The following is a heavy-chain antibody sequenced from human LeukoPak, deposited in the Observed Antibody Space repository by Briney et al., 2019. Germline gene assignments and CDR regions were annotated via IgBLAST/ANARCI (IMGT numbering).Heavy chain of an antibody. V-gene: IGHV4-4*07. J-gene: IGHJ4*02. CDR1: GVSISSYY. Sequence: SETLSLTCTLSGVSISSYYWSWVRQPAGEGLEWIGRISTSGSTNFNPSLKSRVTMSVDTSKNHFSLNLSSVTAADTAVYYCARDFDYWGQGTLVTVSS. CDR2: ISTSGST. CDR3: ARDFDY.